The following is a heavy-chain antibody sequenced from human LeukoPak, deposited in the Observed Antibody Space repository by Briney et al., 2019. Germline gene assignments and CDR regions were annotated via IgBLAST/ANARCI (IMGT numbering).Heavy chain of an antibody. CDR3: ARALDSGWYVWSY. J-gene: IGHJ4*02. CDR1: STVSSHS. CDR2: ITSSGSYT. Sequence: GGSLRLSCAASSTVSSHSLNWVRQAPGKGLEWVSSITSSGSYTYYADSAKGRFTISRDNAKNSLYLQMNSLRADDTGVYYCARALDSGWYVWSYWGQGTLVTVSA. V-gene: IGHV3-21*01. D-gene: IGHD6-19*01.